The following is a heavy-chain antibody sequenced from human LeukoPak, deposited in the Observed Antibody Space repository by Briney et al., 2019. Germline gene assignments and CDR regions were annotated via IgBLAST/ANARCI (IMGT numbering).Heavy chain of an antibody. Sequence: GGSLRLSCAASGFTFSSYSMNWVRQAPGKGLEWVSSISGSSSYIYYADSVKGRFTISRDNAKKSLYLEMNSLRAEDTAVYYCARDQGVYCSGGSCTAFDIWGQGTMDTVSS. CDR1: GFTFSSYS. D-gene: IGHD2-15*01. CDR2: ISGSSSYI. CDR3: ARDQGVYCSGGSCTAFDI. J-gene: IGHJ3*02. V-gene: IGHV3-21*01.